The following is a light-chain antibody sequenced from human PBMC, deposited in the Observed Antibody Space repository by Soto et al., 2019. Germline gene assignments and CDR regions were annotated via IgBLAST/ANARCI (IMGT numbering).Light chain of an antibody. CDR3: QQYNNWPQT. V-gene: IGKV3-15*01. CDR2: DAS. Sequence: EVVMTQSPDTLAVSLGEIATLAYRASQSLRSSLAWYQQKPGQAHRLLIYDASTRATGITARFSGSGSGTDFTLTISGLQSEDFAVYYCQQYNNWPQTVGPVTKVEIK. J-gene: IGKJ1*01. CDR1: QSLRSS.